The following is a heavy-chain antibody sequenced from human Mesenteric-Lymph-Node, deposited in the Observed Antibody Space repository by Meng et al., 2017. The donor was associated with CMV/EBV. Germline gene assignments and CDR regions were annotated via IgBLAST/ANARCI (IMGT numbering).Heavy chain of an antibody. Sequence: SCNASGYTFTSYYMHWVRQAPEQGPEWMGVNNPSGGSRSYTEKFQGRVTMTRDTSTSTVYMELSSLRSEDTAVYYCASGRGRGELDYWGQGTLVTVSS. J-gene: IGHJ4*02. CDR2: NNPSGGSR. CDR1: GYTFTSYY. D-gene: IGHD3-16*01. CDR3: ASGRGRGELDY. V-gene: IGHV1-46*01.